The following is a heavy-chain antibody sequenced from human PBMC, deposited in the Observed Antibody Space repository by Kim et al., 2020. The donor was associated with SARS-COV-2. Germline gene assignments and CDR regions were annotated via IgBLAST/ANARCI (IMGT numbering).Heavy chain of an antibody. CDR1: RYSISRRHW. CDR2: LYYSGST. CDR3: ARITRDNNHHGFDP. V-gene: IGHV4-28*01. Sequence: SETLSLTCAVSRYSISRRHWYLYIRQPAGNGLECIVYLYYSGSTYYNPSLKSRVTMSVDTSQNQFALKLSTVTAVATAAQYCARITRDNNHHGFDPRGQ. D-gene: IGHD1-1*01. J-gene: IGHJ5*02.